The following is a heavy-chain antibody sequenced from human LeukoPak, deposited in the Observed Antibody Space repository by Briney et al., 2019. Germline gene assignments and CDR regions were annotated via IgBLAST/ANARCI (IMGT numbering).Heavy chain of an antibody. V-gene: IGHV3-48*01. Sequence: PGGSLRLSCAVSGFTFSSYSMNWVRQAPGKGLEWVSYISSSSSTIYYADSVKGRFTISRDNAKNSLSLQMNSLRAEDTAVYYCARDFHRRLYDSSGYYLYWGQGTLVTVSS. CDR3: ARDFHRRLYDSSGYYLY. CDR1: GFTFSSYS. D-gene: IGHD3-22*01. CDR2: ISSSSSTI. J-gene: IGHJ4*02.